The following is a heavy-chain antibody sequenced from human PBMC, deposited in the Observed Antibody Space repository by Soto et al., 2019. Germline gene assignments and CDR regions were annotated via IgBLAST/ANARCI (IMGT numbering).Heavy chain of an antibody. CDR2: ISSSSSYI. J-gene: IGHJ6*02. V-gene: IGHV3-21*01. CDR1: GFTFSSYS. Sequence: GGSLRLSCAASGFTFSSYSMNWVRQAPGKGLEWVSSISSSSSYIYYADSVKGRFTISRDNAKNSLYLQMNSLRAEDTAVYYCARGGCSSTSCYIQGYYYGMDVWGQGTTVTVSS. CDR3: ARGGCSSTSCYIQGYYYGMDV. D-gene: IGHD2-2*02.